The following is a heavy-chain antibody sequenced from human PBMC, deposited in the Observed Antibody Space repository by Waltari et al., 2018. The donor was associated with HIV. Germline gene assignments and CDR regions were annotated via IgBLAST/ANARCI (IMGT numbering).Heavy chain of an antibody. CDR3: ARTDYYDSSGSDY. Sequence: EVQLVESGGGLVQPGGSLRLSCAASGFTFSSYWMSWVRQAQGKGLEWVDNIKQDGSEKYYVDSVKGRFTISRDNAKNSLYLQMNSLRAEDTAVHYCARTDYYDSSGSDYWGQGTLVTVSS. CDR1: GFTFSSYW. J-gene: IGHJ4*02. D-gene: IGHD3-22*01. V-gene: IGHV3-7*01. CDR2: IKQDGSEK.